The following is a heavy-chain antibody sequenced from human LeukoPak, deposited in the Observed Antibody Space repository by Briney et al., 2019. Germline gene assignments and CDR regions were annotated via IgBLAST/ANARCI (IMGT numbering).Heavy chain of an antibody. CDR3: ARGGQWLRFVYLDY. Sequence: SETLSLTCAVYGGSFSDYYWSWIRQPPGKGLEWIGEINHSGSTNYNPSLKSRVTISVDTSKNQFSLKLSSETAADTAVYYCARGGQWLRFVYLDYWGQGTLVTVSS. CDR2: INHSGST. CDR1: GGSFSDYY. D-gene: IGHD5-12*01. V-gene: IGHV4-34*01. J-gene: IGHJ4*02.